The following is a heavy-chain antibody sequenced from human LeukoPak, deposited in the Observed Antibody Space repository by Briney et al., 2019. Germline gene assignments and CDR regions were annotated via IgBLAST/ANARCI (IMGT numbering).Heavy chain of an antibody. D-gene: IGHD3-10*01. CDR3: ATPYGSGSLTTASRDGWFDP. V-gene: IGHV1-69*13. CDR2: IIPIFGTA. Sequence: VASVNVSCKASGGTFSSYAISWVRQAPGQGLDWMGGIIPIFGTANYAQKFQGRVTITADESTSTAYMELSSLRSEDTAVYYCATPYGSGSLTTASRDGWFDPWGQGTLVTVSS. CDR1: GGTFSSYA. J-gene: IGHJ5*02.